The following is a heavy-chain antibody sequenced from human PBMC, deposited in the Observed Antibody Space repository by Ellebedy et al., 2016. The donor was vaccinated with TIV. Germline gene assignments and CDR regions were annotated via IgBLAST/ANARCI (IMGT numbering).Heavy chain of an antibody. V-gene: IGHV4-59*12. D-gene: IGHD3-3*01. Sequence: MPSETLSLTCTVSGASISKFYWSWIRQSPGKGLEWIGYIYYNGSTNYHPSLKSRVTISLDTSKNQFSLKLTSVTAADTAVYYCARDSGASGYSRILWGQGTTVTVSS. CDR1: GASISKFY. CDR3: ARDSGASGYSRIL. J-gene: IGHJ6*02. CDR2: IYYNGST.